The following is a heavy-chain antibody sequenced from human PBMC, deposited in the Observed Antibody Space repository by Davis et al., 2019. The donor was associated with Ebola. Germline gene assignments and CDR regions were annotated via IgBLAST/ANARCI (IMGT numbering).Heavy chain of an antibody. V-gene: IGHV1-69*04. Sequence: SVKVSCKASGYIFSNYGISWVRQAPGQGLEWMGRIIPLLGVANYAPKFQGRISLTADTSTSTVYLELSSLKFDDTAVYYCERGRYITTPALWGQGTLVTVSS. CDR2: IIPLLGVA. J-gene: IGHJ4*02. D-gene: IGHD2-15*01. CDR1: GYIFSNYG. CDR3: ERGRYITTPAL.